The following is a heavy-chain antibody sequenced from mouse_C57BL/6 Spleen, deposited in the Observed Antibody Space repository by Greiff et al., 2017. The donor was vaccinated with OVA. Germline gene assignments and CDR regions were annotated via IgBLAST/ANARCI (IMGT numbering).Heavy chain of an antibody. Sequence: EVKLVESGGGLVKPGGSLKLSCAASGFTFSSYAMSWVRQTPEKRLEWVATISDGGSYTYYPDNVKGRFTISRDNAKNTLYLQMSRLKSEDTAMYYCARHDAGRYAMDYWGQGTSVTVSS. V-gene: IGHV5-4*03. J-gene: IGHJ4*01. CDR1: GFTFSSYA. D-gene: IGHD2-12*01. CDR3: ARHDAGRYAMDY. CDR2: ISDGGSYT.